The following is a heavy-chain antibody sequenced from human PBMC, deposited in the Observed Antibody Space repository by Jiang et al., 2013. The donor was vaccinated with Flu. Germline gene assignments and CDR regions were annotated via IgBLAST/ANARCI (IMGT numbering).Heavy chain of an antibody. CDR3: ARGSYYSCTY. CDR1: GYTFSDYY. J-gene: IGHJ4*02. Sequence: SGAEVKKPGASVKVSCKASGYTFSDYYMYWVRQAPGQGLEWMGMINPSGGSTNYAQKFQGRVTMTRDTSTSTVYMELSSLRSEDTAMYYCARGSYYSCTYWGQGTLVIVSS. D-gene: IGHD3-10*01. V-gene: IGHV1-46*01. CDR2: INPSGGST.